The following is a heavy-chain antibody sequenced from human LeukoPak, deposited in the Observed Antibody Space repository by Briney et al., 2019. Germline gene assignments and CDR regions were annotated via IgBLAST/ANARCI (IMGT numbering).Heavy chain of an antibody. D-gene: IGHD6-19*01. J-gene: IGHJ5*01. CDR3: ARGRYSSHWFDS. Sequence: SETLSLTCAVYGGSFSGYYWSWIRQPPGKGLEWIGEINHSGSTNYNPSLKSRVTISVDTSKNQFSLKLSSVTAADTAVYYCARGRYSSHWFDSWAREPWSPSTQ. V-gene: IGHV4-34*01. CDR1: GGSFSGYY. CDR2: INHSGST.